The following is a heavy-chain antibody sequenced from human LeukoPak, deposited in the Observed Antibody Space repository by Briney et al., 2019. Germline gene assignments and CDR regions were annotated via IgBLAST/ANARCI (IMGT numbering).Heavy chain of an antibody. CDR1: GFTFSSHV. D-gene: IGHD1-26*01. V-gene: IGHV4-39*01. J-gene: IGHJ4*02. CDR3: ARRLVGATAPFDY. CDR2: IYYSGST. Sequence: KAGGSLRLSCAASGFTFSSHVMSWVRQPPGKGLEWIGSIYYSGSTYYNPSLKSRVTISVDTSKNQFSLKLSSVTAADTAVYYCARRLVGATAPFDYWGQGTLVTVSS.